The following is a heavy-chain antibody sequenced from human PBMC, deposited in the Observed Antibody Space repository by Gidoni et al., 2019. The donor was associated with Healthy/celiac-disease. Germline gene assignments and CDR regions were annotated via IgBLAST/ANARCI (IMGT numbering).Heavy chain of an antibody. CDR2: ISGVGGST. Sequence: EVQLLESGGGLVQPGGSLRLACAAAGFTFISYAMSWVPQAPGKGLEWVSAISGVGGSTYSADSVQGRFTISRANSKNTLYLQMNSLSAEDTAVYYCARGWTKDDYWGQGTLVTVSS. CDR3: ARGWTKDDY. J-gene: IGHJ4*02. V-gene: IGHV3-23*01. D-gene: IGHD6-19*01. CDR1: GFTFISYA.